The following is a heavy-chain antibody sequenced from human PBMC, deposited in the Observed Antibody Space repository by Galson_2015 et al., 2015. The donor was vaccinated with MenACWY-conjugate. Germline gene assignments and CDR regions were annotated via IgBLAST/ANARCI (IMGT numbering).Heavy chain of an antibody. CDR3: ARGHYFDY. Sequence: SLRLSCAASGFTFSGYWMTWGRQAPGKGLEWVANMNQDGSQKYYVDSMKGRLTISRDNAKNLVYLQMNSLRVEDTAVYYCARGHYFDYWGHGTLVTVSS. CDR2: MNQDGSQK. J-gene: IGHJ4*01. CDR1: GFTFSGYW. V-gene: IGHV3-7*03.